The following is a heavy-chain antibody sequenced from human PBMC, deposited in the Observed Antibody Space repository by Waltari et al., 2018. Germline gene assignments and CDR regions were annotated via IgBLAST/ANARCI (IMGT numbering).Heavy chain of an antibody. CDR1: GFPFSWSW. V-gene: IGHV3-7*01. J-gene: IGHJ3*01. D-gene: IGHD1-26*01. CDR3: ARAYSGSYET. Sequence: EVQLVASGGALVQPGGSRSLSCAACGFPFSWSWVTWGGQAPGMGLEWVANIQRDGNGKYYADSVKGRFTISRDNAKNSLYLQMNSLRAEDTAVYYCARAYSGSYETWGQGTLVTVSS. CDR2: IQRDGNGK.